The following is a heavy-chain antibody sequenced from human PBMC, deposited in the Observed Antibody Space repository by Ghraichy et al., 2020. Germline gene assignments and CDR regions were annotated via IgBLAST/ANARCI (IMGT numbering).Heavy chain of an antibody. D-gene: IGHD2-8*02. CDR3: AHYGTGIGAFDV. Sequence: SGPTLVKPTQTLTLTCTFSGFSLSTSGVGVGWIRQPPGKALEWLALIYWDDDERYSPSLKSRLALTKDTSKNQVVLTMTNMDPVDTATYYCAHYGTGIGAFDVWGPGTLVTVS. CDR1: GFSLSTSGVG. V-gene: IGHV2-5*02. J-gene: IGHJ3*01. CDR2: IYWDDDE.